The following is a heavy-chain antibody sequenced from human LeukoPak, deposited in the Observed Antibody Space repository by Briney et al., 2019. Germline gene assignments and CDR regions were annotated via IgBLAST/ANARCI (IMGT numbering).Heavy chain of an antibody. V-gene: IGHV1-24*01. CDR2: FDPEDGET. CDR3: ATVIAAAGSLALGY. CDR1: GYTLTELS. D-gene: IGHD6-13*01. Sequence: ASVKVSCKVSGYTLTELSMHWVRQAPGKGLEWMGGFDPEDGETIYAQKFQGRVTMTEDTSTDTAYMELSSLRSEDTAVYYCATVIAAAGSLALGYWGQGTLVTVSS. J-gene: IGHJ4*02.